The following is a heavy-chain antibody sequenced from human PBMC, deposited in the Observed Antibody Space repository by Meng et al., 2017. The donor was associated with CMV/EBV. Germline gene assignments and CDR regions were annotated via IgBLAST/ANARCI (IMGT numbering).Heavy chain of an antibody. Sequence: GGSLRLSCAASGFAFSSYSMNWVRQAPGKGLEWVSYISSSSSTIYYADSVKGRFTISRDNAKNSLYLQMNSLRAEDTAVYYCARGRTPEYYDFWSGYHSYYYGMDVWGQGTTVTVSS. CDR3: ARGRTPEYYDFWSGYHSYYYGMDV. D-gene: IGHD3-3*01. V-gene: IGHV3-48*04. CDR2: ISSSSSTI. CDR1: GFAFSSYS. J-gene: IGHJ6*02.